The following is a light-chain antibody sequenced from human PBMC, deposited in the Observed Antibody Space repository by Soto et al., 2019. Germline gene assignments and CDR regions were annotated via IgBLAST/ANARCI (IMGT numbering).Light chain of an antibody. V-gene: IGKV1-39*01. CDR1: QAIHSY. Sequence: DIQMTQSPSSLSASVGDRVTITCRASQAIHSYLNWYQQKPGKAPNLLIFATSTLQSGVPSRFSGSGSGTDFTLTISSLQPEDFATYYCQQRETFGPGTKVDIX. CDR2: ATS. J-gene: IGKJ3*01. CDR3: QQRET.